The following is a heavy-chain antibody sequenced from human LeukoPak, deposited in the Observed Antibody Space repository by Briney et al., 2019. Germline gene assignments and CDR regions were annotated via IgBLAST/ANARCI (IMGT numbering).Heavy chain of an antibody. V-gene: IGHV4-4*02. CDR2: IYHRGNT. CDR3: ATSGSYRIYFFDY. J-gene: IGHJ4*02. D-gene: IGHD1-26*01. CDR1: GGSISSSNW. Sequence: SGTLSLTCAVSGGSISSSNWWNWVRQTPGKRLEWIGEIYHRGNTHYNPSLKSRVTMSVDTSTNQFSLRVNSVTAADTAVYYCATSGSYRIYFFDYWGQGTLVTVSS.